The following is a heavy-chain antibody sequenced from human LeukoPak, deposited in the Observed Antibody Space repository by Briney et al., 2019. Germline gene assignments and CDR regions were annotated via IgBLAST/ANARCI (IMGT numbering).Heavy chain of an antibody. Sequence: SETLSLTCTVSGGSISSRSYYWGWIRQPPGKGLEWIGSIYYSGSTYYNPSLKSRVTISVDTSKNQFSLKLSSVTAADTAVYYCARRPDYYYDNSGPKMNAFDFWGQGTMVTVSS. V-gene: IGHV4-39*01. D-gene: IGHD3-22*01. J-gene: IGHJ3*01. CDR1: GGSISSRSYY. CDR3: ARRPDYYYDNSGPKMNAFDF. CDR2: IYYSGST.